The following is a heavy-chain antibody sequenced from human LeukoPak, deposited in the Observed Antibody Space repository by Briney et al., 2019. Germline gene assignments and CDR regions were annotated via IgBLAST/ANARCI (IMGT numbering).Heavy chain of an antibody. CDR3: AREERGGSWYDY. CDR1: GFTFSSYS. V-gene: IGHV3-21*01. Sequence: GGSLRLSCAASGFTFSSYSMNWVRQAPGKGLEWVSSISSSSSYIYYADSVKGRFTISRDNAKNSLYLQTNSLRAEDTAVYYCAREERGGSWYDYRGQGTLVTVSS. CDR2: ISSSSSYI. J-gene: IGHJ4*02. D-gene: IGHD6-13*01.